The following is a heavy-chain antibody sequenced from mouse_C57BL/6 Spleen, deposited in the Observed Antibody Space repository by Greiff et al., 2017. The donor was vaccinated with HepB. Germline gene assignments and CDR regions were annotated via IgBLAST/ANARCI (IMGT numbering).Heavy chain of an antibody. CDR1: GYTFTSYW. Sequence: VQLQQPGAELVKPGASVKLSCKASGYTFTSYWMHWVKQRPGRGLEWIGRIYPNSGGTKYNEKFKSKATLTVDKSSSTAYMQLSSLTSEDSAVYYCARRYYGNYEGGFDYWGQGTTLTVSS. J-gene: IGHJ2*01. V-gene: IGHV1-72*01. CDR3: ARRYYGNYEGGFDY. CDR2: IYPNSGGT. D-gene: IGHD2-1*01.